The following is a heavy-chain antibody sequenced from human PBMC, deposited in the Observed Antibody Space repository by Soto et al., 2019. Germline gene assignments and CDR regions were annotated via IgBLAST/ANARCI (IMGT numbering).Heavy chain of an antibody. CDR3: ERDRAYSNGYSWLDP. V-gene: IGHV1-46*01. CDR2: INPSGGST. J-gene: IGHJ5*02. Sequence: ASVKVSCKASGYTFTSYYMHWVRQAPGQGLEWMGIINPSGGSTTYAQKFQGRVTMTRDTSTSTVYVELSSLRSEDTAVYYCERDRAYSNGYSWLDPWGQGTLVTVYS. D-gene: IGHD5-18*01. CDR1: GYTFTSYY.